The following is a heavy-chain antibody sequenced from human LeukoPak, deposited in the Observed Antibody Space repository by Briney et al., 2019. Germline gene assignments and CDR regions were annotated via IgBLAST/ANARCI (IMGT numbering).Heavy chain of an antibody. CDR2: INPNSGGT. CDR3: ARVVFQPQTPSFFDY. D-gene: IGHD4-23*01. CDR1: GYTFTGYY. V-gene: IGHV1-2*02. Sequence: ASVKVSCKASGYTFTGYYMHWVRQAPGQGLEWMGWINPNSGGTNYAQKFQGRVTMTRDTSISTAYMELSRLRPDDTAVYYCARVVFQPQTPSFFDYWGQGTLVTVSS. J-gene: IGHJ4*02.